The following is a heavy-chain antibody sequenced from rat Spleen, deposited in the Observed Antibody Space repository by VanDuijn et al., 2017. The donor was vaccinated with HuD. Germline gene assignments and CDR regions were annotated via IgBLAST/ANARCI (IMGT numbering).Heavy chain of an antibody. CDR3: TRGYYFDC. CDR2: ISYDGSTP. Sequence: EVQLVESDGGLVQPGRSLKLSCAASGFTFSDYYMAWVRQGPTQGLEWVATISYDGSTPYYRNSVRGRFTISRDNAKSTLYLQMDSLRSEDTATYYCTRGYYFDCWGRGVMVTVSS. V-gene: IGHV5-29*01. D-gene: IGHD1-11*01. J-gene: IGHJ2*01. CDR1: GFTFSDYY.